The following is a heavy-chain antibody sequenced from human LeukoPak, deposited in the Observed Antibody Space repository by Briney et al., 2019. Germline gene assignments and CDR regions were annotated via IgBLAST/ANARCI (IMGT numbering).Heavy chain of an antibody. CDR2: ISGSGGST. CDR1: GFTFSSYS. D-gene: IGHD6-19*01. V-gene: IGHV3-23*01. J-gene: IGHJ4*02. CDR3: AKDRTWMVRSFNGY. Sequence: GGSLRLSCAASGFTFSSYSMNWVRQAPGKGLEWVSAISGSGGSTYYADSVKGRFTISRDNSKNTLYLQMNSLRAEDTAVYYCAKDRTWMVRSFNGYWGQGTLVTVSS.